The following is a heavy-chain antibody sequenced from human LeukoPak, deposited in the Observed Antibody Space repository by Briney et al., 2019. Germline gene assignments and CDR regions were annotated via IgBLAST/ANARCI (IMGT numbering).Heavy chain of an antibody. Sequence: SVKVSCKASGGTFSSYAISWVRQAPGQGLEWVGGIIPIFGTANYAQKFQGRVTITTDESTSTAYMELSSLRSEDTAVYYCARGPRIQLYPNWFDPWGQGTLVTVSS. CDR3: ARGPRIQLYPNWFDP. J-gene: IGHJ5*02. CDR1: GGTFSSYA. D-gene: IGHD5-18*01. V-gene: IGHV1-69*05. CDR2: IIPIFGTA.